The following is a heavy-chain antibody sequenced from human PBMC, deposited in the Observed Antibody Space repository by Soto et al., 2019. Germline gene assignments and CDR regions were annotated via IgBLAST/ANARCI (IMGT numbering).Heavy chain of an antibody. CDR3: ARGLQQLTYAFDI. CDR1: GFTFSSYA. D-gene: IGHD6-13*01. Sequence: GGSLRLSCAASGFTFSSYAMSWVRQAPGKGLEWVSAIGTAGDTYYPGSVKGRFTISRENAKNSLYLQMNSLRAGDTAVYYCARGLQQLTYAFDIWGQGTMVTVSS. V-gene: IGHV3-13*01. CDR2: IGTAGDT. J-gene: IGHJ3*02.